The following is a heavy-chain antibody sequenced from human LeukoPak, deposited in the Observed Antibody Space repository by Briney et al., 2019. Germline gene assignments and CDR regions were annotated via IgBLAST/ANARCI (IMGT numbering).Heavy chain of an antibody. CDR3: ARDGGYNAFDI. V-gene: IGHV3-74*01. CDR1: GFTFSNYW. CDR2: LDSGGHTT. J-gene: IGHJ3*02. D-gene: IGHD5-12*01. Sequence: GGSPRLSCAASGFTFSNYWMHWVRQAPGKGLLWVSRLDSGGHTTNYADSMKGRFTISRDNAKNTLYLQMNSLRAEDTAVYYCARDGGYNAFDIWGQGTMVSDCS.